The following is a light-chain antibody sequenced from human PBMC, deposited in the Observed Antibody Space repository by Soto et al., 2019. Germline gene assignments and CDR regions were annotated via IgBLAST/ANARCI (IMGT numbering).Light chain of an antibody. V-gene: IGKV1-5*01. CDR1: QSISSW. CDR2: DAS. Sequence: DIQMTQSPSTLSASVGDRVTITCRASQSISSWLAWYQQKPGKAPKLLIYDASSLESGVPSRFSGSGSVTEFTLPISSLQPDDFATYYCQQYNIYSQTFGHGTKVEIQ. CDR3: QQYNIYSQT. J-gene: IGKJ1*01.